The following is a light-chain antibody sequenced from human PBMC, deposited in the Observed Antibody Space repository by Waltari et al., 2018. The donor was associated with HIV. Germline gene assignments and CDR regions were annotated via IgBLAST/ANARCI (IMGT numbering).Light chain of an antibody. CDR3: QSADSTGSYPDV. CDR2: KDN. Sequence: SYDLTQPPSVSVSPGQTARITCPGHALPKQYASWSQQKPGQAPLLVIYKDNERPSGIPERFSGSSSGTTVTLTISGVHTEDEADYYCQSADSTGSYPDVFGTGTKVTVL. CDR1: ALPKQY. J-gene: IGLJ1*01. V-gene: IGLV3-25*03.